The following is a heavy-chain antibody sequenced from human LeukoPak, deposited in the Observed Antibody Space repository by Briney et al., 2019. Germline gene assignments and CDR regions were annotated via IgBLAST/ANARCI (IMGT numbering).Heavy chain of an antibody. V-gene: IGHV3-30*18. CDR2: ISYDGNNK. J-gene: IGHJ4*02. CDR3: AKDTIPMVRGDLD. D-gene: IGHD3-10*01. CDR1: GFTFSNYG. Sequence: GGSLRLSCAASGFTFSNYGMHWVRQAPGKGLEWVAVISYDGNNKHYADSVKGRFTISRENSKNTLYLQMNSLRVEDTAVYYCAKDTIPMVRGDLDWGQGTLVTVSS.